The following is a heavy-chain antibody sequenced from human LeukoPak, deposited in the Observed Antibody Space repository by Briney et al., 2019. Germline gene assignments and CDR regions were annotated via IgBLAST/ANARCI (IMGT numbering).Heavy chain of an antibody. CDR2: IYASGSS. V-gene: IGHV4-4*07. Sequence: SETLSLTCTVSSGSISSYYWSWIRQPAGKGLEWIGRIYASGSSNYNPSLKSRVTVSVDTSKNQFSLKLSSVTAADTAVYYCAREGTPSGSYSYYYYYMDVWGKGTTVTVSS. D-gene: IGHD1-26*01. J-gene: IGHJ6*03. CDR3: AREGTPSGSYSYYYYYMDV. CDR1: SGSISSYY.